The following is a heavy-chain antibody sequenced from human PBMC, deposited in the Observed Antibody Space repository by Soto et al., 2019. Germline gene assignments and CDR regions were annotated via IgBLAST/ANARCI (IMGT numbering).Heavy chain of an antibody. J-gene: IGHJ4*02. Sequence: GGSLRLSCAASVFSFSDHWMSFVRQAPGKGLEWVANIKQDGSASYYVDSVKGRFTISRDNAKNSLYLDINNARVEDTAVYFCARVENYFATSGLPYWGQGAMVTVSS. CDR1: VFSFSDHW. D-gene: IGHD3-22*01. V-gene: IGHV3-7*03. CDR3: ARVENYFATSGLPY. CDR2: IKQDGSAS.